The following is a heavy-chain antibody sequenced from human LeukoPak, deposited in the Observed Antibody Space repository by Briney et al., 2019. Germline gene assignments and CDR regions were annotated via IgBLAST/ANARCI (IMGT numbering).Heavy chain of an antibody. CDR2: IIPILGIA. V-gene: IGHV1-69*04. D-gene: IGHD3-10*01. CDR1: GGTFSSYA. Sequence: SVKVSCKASGGTFSSYAISWVRQAPGQGLEWMGRIIPILGIANYAQKFQGRVTITADKSTSTAYMELSSLRAEDTAVYYCARATNPLWFGGGGFDPWGQGTLVTVSS. J-gene: IGHJ5*02. CDR3: ARATNPLWFGGGGFDP.